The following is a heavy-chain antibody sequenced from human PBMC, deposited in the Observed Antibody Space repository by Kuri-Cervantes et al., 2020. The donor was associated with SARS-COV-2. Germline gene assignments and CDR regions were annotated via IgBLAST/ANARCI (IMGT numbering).Heavy chain of an antibody. V-gene: IGHV1-2*02. J-gene: IGHJ4*02. CDR1: GYTFTGYY. D-gene: IGHD3-3*01. Sequence: ASVTVSCQASGYTFTGYYMHWLRQAPGQGLAWMGWINPNSGGTNYAQKFQGRVTMTRDTSISTAYMELSRLRSEDTAVYYCATECYDFWSGYYYWGQGTLVTVSS. CDR2: INPNSGGT. CDR3: ATECYDFWSGYYY.